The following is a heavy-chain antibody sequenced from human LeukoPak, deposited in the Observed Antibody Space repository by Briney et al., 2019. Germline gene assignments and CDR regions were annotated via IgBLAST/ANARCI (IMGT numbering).Heavy chain of an antibody. CDR3: AKDMRYVLRYHDY. Sequence: GGSLRLSCAASGSTFSSYGMSWVRQAPGKGLEWVSAISGNGGSTFYADSVKGRFTISRDNSKNTPYLQMNSLRAEDTAVYYCAKDMRYVLRYHDYWGQGTLVTVSS. D-gene: IGHD3-9*01. J-gene: IGHJ4*02. CDR2: ISGNGGST. CDR1: GSTFSSYG. V-gene: IGHV3-23*01.